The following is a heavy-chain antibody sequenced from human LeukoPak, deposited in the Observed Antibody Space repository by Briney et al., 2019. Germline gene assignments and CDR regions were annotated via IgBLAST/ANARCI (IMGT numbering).Heavy chain of an antibody. J-gene: IGHJ4*02. V-gene: IGHV4-4*02. Sequence: SETLSPTCAVSGGSISSSNWWSWVRQPPGKGLEWIGEIFHSGSTHYNPSLTSRVTISVDKSKNQFSLKLTSVTAADTAVYYCAREPRDYYGSGQPLSWGQGTLVTVSS. CDR2: IFHSGST. CDR3: AREPRDYYGSGQPLS. CDR1: GGSISSSNW. D-gene: IGHD3-10*01.